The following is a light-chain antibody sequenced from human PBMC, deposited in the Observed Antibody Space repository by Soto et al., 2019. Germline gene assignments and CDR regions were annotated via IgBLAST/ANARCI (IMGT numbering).Light chain of an antibody. J-gene: IGKJ4*01. CDR1: QDISKY. V-gene: IGKV1-33*01. CDR2: DVF. Sequence: DIQMTQSASSLPASVGDTVTISCQASQDISKYLNWFQQKPGKAPKLLIYDVFNVETGGPSRVSGRGSGTDFTLIISNLQPEDFATYYCQQYDQLPITFGGGTKVDI. CDR3: QQYDQLPIT.